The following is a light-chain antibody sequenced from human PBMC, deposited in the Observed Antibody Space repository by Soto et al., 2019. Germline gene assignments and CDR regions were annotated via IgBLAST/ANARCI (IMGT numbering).Light chain of an antibody. CDR1: QSISSY. J-gene: IGKJ1*01. V-gene: IGKV3-11*01. CDR3: QQRSNWPWT. CDR2: DAS. Sequence: EIVLTQSPATLSLPPGERATLSRRASQSISSYLAWYQQKPGQAPRLLIYDASNRATGIPARFSGSGSGTDFTLTISSLEPEDFAVYYCQQRSNWPWTFGQGTKVEIK.